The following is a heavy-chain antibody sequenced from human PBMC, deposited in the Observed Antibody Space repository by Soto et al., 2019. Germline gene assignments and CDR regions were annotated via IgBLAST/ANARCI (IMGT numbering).Heavy chain of an antibody. V-gene: IGHV4-31*03. CDR3: ARGLYEPNWFDS. D-gene: IGHD3-22*01. J-gene: IGHJ5*01. Sequence: QVQLQESGPGLVKPSQTLSLICTVSGGSINSGGSFWTWIRQHPGRAPEWIGYLSPTGNTYYNRSLKSRVLMSVDRSKNLLSLRLSSVTAADTAVYYCARGLYEPNWFDSWGQGTLVTVSS. CDR2: LSPTGNT. CDR1: GGSINSGGSF.